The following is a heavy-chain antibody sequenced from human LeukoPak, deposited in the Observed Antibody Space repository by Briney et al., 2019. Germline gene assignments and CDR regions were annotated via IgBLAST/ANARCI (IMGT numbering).Heavy chain of an antibody. D-gene: IGHD6-13*01. CDR1: GFPFFRYA. Sequence: GGSPRLSFAGSGFPFFRYAMRWGRPAPGEGLGGVSAIDRSGSYTWYDDSVKGRFTISRDNSKNTLYLQMNSLRAEDTAVYYCAKGSAGGRPYYFDYWGQGTLVPVSS. CDR3: AKGSAGGRPYYFDY. V-gene: IGHV3-23*01. J-gene: IGHJ4*02. CDR2: IDRSGSYT.